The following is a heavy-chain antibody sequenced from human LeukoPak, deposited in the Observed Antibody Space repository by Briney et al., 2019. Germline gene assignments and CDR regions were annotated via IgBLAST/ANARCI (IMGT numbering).Heavy chain of an antibody. CDR3: ARGFVEVGATNFDY. V-gene: IGHV1-18*04. CDR2: ISAYNGNT. Sequence: GASVKVSCKASGYTFTGYYMHWVRQAPGQGLEWTGWISAYNGNTNYAQKLQGRVTMTTDTSTSTAYMELRSLRSDDTAVYYCARGFVEVGATNFDYWGQGTLVTVSS. J-gene: IGHJ4*02. CDR1: GYTFTGYY. D-gene: IGHD1-26*01.